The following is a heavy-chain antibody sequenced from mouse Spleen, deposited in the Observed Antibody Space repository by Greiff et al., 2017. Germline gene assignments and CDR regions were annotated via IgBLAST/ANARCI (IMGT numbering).Heavy chain of an antibody. Sequence: VQLQQSGPGLVKPSQSLSLTCTVTGYSITSDYAWNWIRQFPGNKLEWMGYISYSGSTSYNPSLKSRISITRDTSKNQFFLQLNSVTTEDTATYYCARETTVDAMDYWGQGTSVTVSS. V-gene: IGHV3-2*02. CDR1: GYSITSDYA. J-gene: IGHJ4*01. CDR2: ISYSGST. CDR3: ARETTVDAMDY. D-gene: IGHD1-1*01.